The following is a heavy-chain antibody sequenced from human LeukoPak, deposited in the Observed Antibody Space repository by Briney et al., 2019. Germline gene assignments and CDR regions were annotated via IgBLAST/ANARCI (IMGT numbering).Heavy chain of an antibody. Sequence: GWSLRLSCAASGFNFIDYSMNWVRQAPEKGLEWISYIGISSGNTKYADSVKGRFTISRDNAKNSLYLQMNSLRAEDTAVYYCARERGDLDYWGQGTLVTVSS. V-gene: IGHV3-48*04. CDR1: GFNFIDYS. J-gene: IGHJ4*02. D-gene: IGHD3-16*01. CDR2: IGISSGNT. CDR3: ARERGDLDY.